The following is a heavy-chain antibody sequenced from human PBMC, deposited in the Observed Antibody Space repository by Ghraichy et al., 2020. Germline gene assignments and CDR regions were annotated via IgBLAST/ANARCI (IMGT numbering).Heavy chain of an antibody. CDR2: IYPGDSDT. V-gene: IGHV5-51*01. D-gene: IGHD5-12*01. Sequence: GESLNISCQGSGYSFTTYWIVWVRQMPGKGLEWMGIIYPGDSDTRYSPSFQGHVTVSVDKSIDTAYLQWNRLRASDAAMYYCARLAPVATSGGGLSSFDFGGQGTLITVSS. J-gene: IGHJ4*02. CDR3: ARLAPVATSGGGLSSFDF. CDR1: GYSFTTYW.